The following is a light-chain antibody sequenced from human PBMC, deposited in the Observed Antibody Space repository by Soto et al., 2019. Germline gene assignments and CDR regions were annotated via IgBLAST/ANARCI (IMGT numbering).Light chain of an antibody. CDR2: GAS. V-gene: IGKV3-15*01. Sequence: IVMTQSPATLSVSPGERATLSCRASQSVGGDLAWYQRKPGQAPRLLIYGASSRAPVIPARFSGSGSGTEVTLTISSLQSEDIAVYYCQQYENWPQLTFGGGTKVDIK. J-gene: IGKJ4*01. CDR3: QQYENWPQLT. CDR1: QSVGGD.